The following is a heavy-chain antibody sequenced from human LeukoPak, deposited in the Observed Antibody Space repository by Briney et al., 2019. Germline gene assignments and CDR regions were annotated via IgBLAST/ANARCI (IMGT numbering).Heavy chain of an antibody. CDR3: ARPYYYDSRIDP. CDR2: MYYSGST. V-gene: IGHV4-30-4*01. CDR1: VGSISSGDYY. D-gene: IGHD3-22*01. Sequence: SETLSLTCTVSVGSISSGDYYWSWIRHPPGKGLEWIAYMYYSGSTYYNPSLKSRVTMSADTSKNQLSLKLSSVTAADTAVHYCARPYYYDSRIDPWGQGILVTVSS. J-gene: IGHJ5*02.